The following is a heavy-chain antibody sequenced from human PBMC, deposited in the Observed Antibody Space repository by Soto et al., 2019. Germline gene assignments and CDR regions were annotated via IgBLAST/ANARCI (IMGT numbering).Heavy chain of an antibody. Sequence: EVQLVESGGGLVQPGGSLRLSCAASGVTFSSYSMNWVRQAPGKGLEWVSYISSSSSTIYYADSVKGRFTISRDNAKNSLYLQMNSLRAEDTAVYYCARGYDSFDYWGQGTLVTVSS. CDR1: GVTFSSYS. V-gene: IGHV3-48*01. CDR2: ISSSSSTI. J-gene: IGHJ4*02. CDR3: ARGYDSFDY. D-gene: IGHD5-12*01.